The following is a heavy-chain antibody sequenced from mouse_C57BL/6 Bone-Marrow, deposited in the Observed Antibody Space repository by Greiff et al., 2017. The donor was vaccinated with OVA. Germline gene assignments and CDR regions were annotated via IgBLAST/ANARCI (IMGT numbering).Heavy chain of an antibody. CDR3: TRFAY. J-gene: IGHJ3*01. V-gene: IGHV1-15*01. CDR2: IDPETGGT. CDR1: GYTFTDYE. Sequence: QVHVKQSGAELVRPGASVTLSRKASGYTFTDYEMHWVKQTPVHGLEWIGAIDPETGGTAYNQKFKGKAILTADKSSSTAYMELRSLTSEDSAVYYCTRFAYWGQGTLVTVSA.